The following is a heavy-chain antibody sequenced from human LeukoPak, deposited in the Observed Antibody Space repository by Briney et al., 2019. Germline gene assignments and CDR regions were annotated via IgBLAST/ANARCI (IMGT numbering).Heavy chain of an antibody. CDR3: ARSQGRFAAAKMYYFDY. Sequence: SETLSLTCTVSGGPISSSTYYWGWIRQPPGKGLEWIGGIYYSGSTYYNPSLKSRVTISVDTSKNQFSLKLSSVTAADTAVYYCARSQGRFAAAKMYYFDYWGQGTLVTVSS. CDR2: IYYSGST. D-gene: IGHD6-13*01. J-gene: IGHJ4*02. V-gene: IGHV4-39*01. CDR1: GGPISSSTYY.